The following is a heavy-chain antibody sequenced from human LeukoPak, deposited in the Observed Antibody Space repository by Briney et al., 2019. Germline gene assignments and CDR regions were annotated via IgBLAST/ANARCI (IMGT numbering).Heavy chain of an antibody. CDR2: IIPILGIA. CDR1: GGTFSSYA. D-gene: IGHD6-13*01. V-gene: IGHV1-69*04. CDR3: ARVGLNGQGQLGLDY. Sequence: ASVKVSCKASGGTFSSYAISWVRQAPGQGLEWMGRIIPILGIANYAQKFQGRVTITADKSTSTAYMELSSLRSEDTAVYYCARVGLNGQGQLGLDYWGQGTLVTVSS. J-gene: IGHJ4*02.